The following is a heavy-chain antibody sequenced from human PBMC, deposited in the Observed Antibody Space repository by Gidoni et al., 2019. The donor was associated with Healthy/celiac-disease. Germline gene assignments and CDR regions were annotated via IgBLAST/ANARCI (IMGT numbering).Heavy chain of an antibody. Sequence: EVQLVESGGGLVQPGGSLRLSCAASGFTFSSYWMHWVRQAPGKGLVWVSRINSDGSSTSYADSVKGRFTISRDNAKNTLYLQMNSLRAEDTAVYYCARMDYDYVWGNPLDYWGQGTLVTVSS. CDR1: GFTFSSYW. CDR3: ARMDYDYVWGNPLDY. J-gene: IGHJ4*02. V-gene: IGHV3-74*01. CDR2: INSDGSST. D-gene: IGHD3-16*01.